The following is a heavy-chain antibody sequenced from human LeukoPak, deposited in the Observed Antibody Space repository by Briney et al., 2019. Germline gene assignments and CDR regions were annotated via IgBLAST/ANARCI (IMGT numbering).Heavy chain of an antibody. D-gene: IGHD2-15*01. CDR3: ARVVRYCSGDSCYRYMGNDY. Sequence: GESLKISCKGSGYSFTSYWIGWVRQTPGKGLEWMGIIYPGDSDTRYSPSFQGQVTISADKSISTAYLQWSGLKASDTAMYYCARVVRYCSGDSCYRYMGNDYWGQGTLVTVSS. J-gene: IGHJ4*02. CDR1: GYSFTSYW. V-gene: IGHV5-51*01. CDR2: IYPGDSDT.